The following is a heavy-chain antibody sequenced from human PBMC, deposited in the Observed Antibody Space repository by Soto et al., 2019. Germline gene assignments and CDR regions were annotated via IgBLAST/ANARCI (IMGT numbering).Heavy chain of an antibody. CDR1: VFSFGTYW. V-gene: IGHV3-7*03. D-gene: IGHD3-3*01. CDR3: ARDVGPVTIFGEALSGYFDF. J-gene: IGHJ4*02. Sequence: RWSLRLSCSVSVFSFGTYWMSWFRQAPGKGLEWLASIKEDGSERYYLDSVKGRFTISRDNAKDSLSLQMNSLRGEDTAFYYCARDVGPVTIFGEALSGYFDFWGQGTLVTVPS. CDR2: IKEDGSER.